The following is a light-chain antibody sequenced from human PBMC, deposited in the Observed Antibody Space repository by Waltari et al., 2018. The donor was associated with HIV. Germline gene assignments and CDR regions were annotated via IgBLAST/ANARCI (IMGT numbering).Light chain of an antibody. CDR2: DVT. V-gene: IGLV2-18*01. Sequence: QSALTQPPSVSGSPGQSITISCPGDSSDFSTFDRVSWYQKTPAMAPKLVLFDVTYRPSGVPDRFSGYQFGNAASLTISGLQAEDEGDYYCALYTPHIAHYVFGPGTTVTVL. CDR3: ALYTPHIAHYV. CDR1: SSDFSTFDR. J-gene: IGLJ1*01.